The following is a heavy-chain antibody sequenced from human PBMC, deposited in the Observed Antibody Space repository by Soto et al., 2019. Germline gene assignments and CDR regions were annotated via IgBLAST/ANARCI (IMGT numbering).Heavy chain of an antibody. V-gene: IGHV3-48*01. D-gene: IGHD6-13*01. CDR3: ARHPERIAEIGWFDT. CDR2: ISSSSSTI. J-gene: IGHJ5*02. CDR1: GFTFSSYS. Sequence: EVQLVESGGGLVQPGGSLRLSCAASGFTFSSYSMNWVRQAPGKGLEWVSYISSSSSTIYYADSVKGRFTISRDNAKNSLYLQMNSLRAEDTAVYYCARHPERIAEIGWFDTWGQGTLVNVSS.